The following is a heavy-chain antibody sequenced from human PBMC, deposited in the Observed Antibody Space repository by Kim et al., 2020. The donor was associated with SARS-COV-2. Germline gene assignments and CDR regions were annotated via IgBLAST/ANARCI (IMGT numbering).Heavy chain of an antibody. Sequence: GYRPRFQGRVTITADKSISTAYLQWRSLKASDTAMYYCARADISPYYFDYWGQGTLVTVSS. CDR3: ARADISPYYFDY. V-gene: IGHV5-51*01. J-gene: IGHJ4*02. D-gene: IGHD3-9*01.